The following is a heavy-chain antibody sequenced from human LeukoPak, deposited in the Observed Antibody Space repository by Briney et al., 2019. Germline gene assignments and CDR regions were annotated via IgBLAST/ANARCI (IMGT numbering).Heavy chain of an antibody. V-gene: IGHV4-34*01. CDR2: INHSGST. CDR1: GGSFSGYY. J-gene: IGHJ4*02. D-gene: IGHD6-19*01. CDR3: ARRSYSSGWYY. Sequence: SETLSLTCAVYGGSFSGYYWSRIRQPPGKGLEWIGEINHSGSTNYNPSLKSRVTISVDKSKNQFSLKLSSVTAADTAVYYCARRSYSSGWYYWGQGTLVTVSS.